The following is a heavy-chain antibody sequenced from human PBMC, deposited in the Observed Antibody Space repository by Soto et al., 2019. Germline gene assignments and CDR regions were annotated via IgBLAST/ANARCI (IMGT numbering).Heavy chain of an antibody. D-gene: IGHD5-18*01. Sequence: GGSLRLSCAASGFTFSSYAMHWVRQAPGKGLEWVAVISYDGSNKYYADSVKGRFTISRDNSKNTLYLQMNSLRAEDTAVYYCARSRASDTAMVSYYYYGMDVWGQGTTFTVSS. V-gene: IGHV3-30-3*01. CDR1: GFTFSSYA. CDR3: ARSRASDTAMVSYYYYGMDV. CDR2: ISYDGSNK. J-gene: IGHJ6*02.